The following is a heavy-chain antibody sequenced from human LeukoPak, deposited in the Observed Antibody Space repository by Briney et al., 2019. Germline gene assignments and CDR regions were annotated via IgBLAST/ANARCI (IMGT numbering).Heavy chain of an antibody. D-gene: IGHD3-3*01. CDR2: IKQDGSEK. V-gene: IGHV3-7*01. CDR3: ARERQNKDFWSGGDY. CDR1: GFTFSNYA. J-gene: IGHJ4*02. Sequence: PGGSLRLSCAASGFTFSNYAMARVRQAPGKGLEWVANIKQDGSEKYYVDSVKGRFTISRDNAKNSLYLQMNTLRPEDTAVYYCARERQNKDFWSGGDYWGQGTLVTVSS.